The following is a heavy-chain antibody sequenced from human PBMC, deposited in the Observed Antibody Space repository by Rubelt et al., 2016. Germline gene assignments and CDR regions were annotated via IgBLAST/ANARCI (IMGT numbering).Heavy chain of an antibody. CDR2: ISAYNGNT. CDR1: GYTFTSYG. J-gene: IGHJ4*02. CDR3: ARGRDDGGDD. Sequence: QVQLVQSGAEVKKPGASVKVSCKASGYTFTSYGISWVRQAPGQGLEWMGWISAYNGNTNYALKLRGRVTMSTDTATRAAWMGVRSLRSDETAGDYCARGRDDGGDDWGQGTPVTVSS. V-gene: IGHV1-18*01.